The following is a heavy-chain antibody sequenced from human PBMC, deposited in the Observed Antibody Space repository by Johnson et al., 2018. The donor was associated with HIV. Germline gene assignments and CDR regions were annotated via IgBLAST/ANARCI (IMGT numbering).Heavy chain of an antibody. D-gene: IGHD3-10*01. CDR2: ISFDGSNE. CDR1: GFSFSYFP. J-gene: IGHJ3*02. V-gene: IGHV3-30-3*01. Sequence: QVQLVESGGGVVQPGRSLRLSCAASGFSFSYFPMHWVRQAPGKGLEWLARISFDGSNEHYANSGEGRFTISRDNSRDTLSLQMNSLRVEDTALYYCARDRLLWFRELWPHDAFDIWGQGTMVTVSS. CDR3: ARDRLLWFRELWPHDAFDI.